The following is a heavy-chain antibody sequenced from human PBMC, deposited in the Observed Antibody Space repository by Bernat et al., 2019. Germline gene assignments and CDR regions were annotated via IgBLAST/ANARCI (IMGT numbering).Heavy chain of an antibody. CDR3: SGGGVVAQIDF. CDR2: IYYSGST. Sequence: QVQLQESGPGLVKPSQTLSLTCTVSGGSISSVGYYWSWIRQHPGKGLEWVGYIYYSGSTFYNPSLRSRVTISGDTSKNQFSLRLSSVTATDTALYCCSGGGVVAQIDFWGQGTLVTVSS. CDR1: GGSISSVGYY. V-gene: IGHV4-31*03. J-gene: IGHJ4*02. D-gene: IGHD2-15*01.